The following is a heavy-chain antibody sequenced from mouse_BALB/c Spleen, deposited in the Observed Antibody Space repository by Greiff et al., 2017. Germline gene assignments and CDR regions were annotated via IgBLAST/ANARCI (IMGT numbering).Heavy chain of an antibody. CDR3: ARPNQYGNFLDY. CDR1: GFTFSSYG. J-gene: IGHJ2*01. CDR2: ISSGGSYT. V-gene: IGHV5-6*01. Sequence: EVMLVESGGDLVKPGGSLKLSCAASGFTFSSYGMSWVRQTPDKRLEWVATISSGGSYTYYPDSVKGRFTISRDNAKNTLYLQMSSLKSEDTAMYYCARPNQYGNFLDYWGQGTTLTVSS. D-gene: IGHD2-10*02.